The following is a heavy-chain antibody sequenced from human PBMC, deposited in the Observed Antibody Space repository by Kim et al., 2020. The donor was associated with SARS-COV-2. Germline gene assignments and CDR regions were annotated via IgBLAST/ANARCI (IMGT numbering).Heavy chain of an antibody. Sequence: GGSLRLSCAASGFTFSSYSMNWVRQAPGKGLEWVSSISSSSSYIYYADSVKGRFTISRDNAKNSLYLQMNSLRAEDTAVYYCARGSYYDSSGYFDAFDIWGQGTMVTVSS. CDR3: ARGSYYDSSGYFDAFDI. CDR1: GFTFSSYS. J-gene: IGHJ3*02. V-gene: IGHV3-21*01. D-gene: IGHD3-22*01. CDR2: ISSSSSYI.